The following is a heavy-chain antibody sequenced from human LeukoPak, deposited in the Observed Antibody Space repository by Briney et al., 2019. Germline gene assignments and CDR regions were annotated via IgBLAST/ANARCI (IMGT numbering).Heavy chain of an antibody. D-gene: IGHD2-21*02. J-gene: IGHJ3*01. CDR2: IYYSGST. CDR1: GGSISSGDYY. CDR3: ARVSQIRLLLNDYDVFDV. Sequence: SQTLSLTCTVSGGSISSGDYYWSWIRQPPGKGLEWIGYIYYSGSTYYNPSLKSRVTISVDTSKNQFSLKLSSVTAADTAVYYCARVSQIRLLLNDYDVFDVWGQGTVVTVSS. V-gene: IGHV4-30-4*01.